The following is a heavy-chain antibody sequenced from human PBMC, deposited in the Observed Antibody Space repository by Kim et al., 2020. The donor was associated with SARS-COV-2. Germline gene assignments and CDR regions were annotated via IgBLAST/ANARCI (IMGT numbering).Heavy chain of an antibody. J-gene: IGHJ6*02. D-gene: IGHD4-17*01. CDR1: GFTFSSYA. Sequence: GGSLRLSCAASGFTFSSYAMHWVRQAPGKGLEWVAVISYDGSNKYYADSVKGRFTISRDNSKNTLYLQMNSLRAEDTAVYYCARDYSPAYGDYGGYYYYGMDVWGQGTTVTVSS. V-gene: IGHV3-30*04. CDR2: ISYDGSNK. CDR3: ARDYSPAYGDYGGYYYYGMDV.